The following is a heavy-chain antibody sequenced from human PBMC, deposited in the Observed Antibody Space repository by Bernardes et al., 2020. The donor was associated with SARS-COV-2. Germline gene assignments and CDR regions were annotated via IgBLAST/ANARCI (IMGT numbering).Heavy chain of an antibody. CDR3: ARGISSITIFGVVSRWFDP. CDR1: GGSVSSGSYY. Sequence: SEPLSLTCTVSGGSVSSGSYYWSWIRQPPGKGLEWIGYIYYSGSTNYNPSLKSRVTISVDTSKNQFSLKLSSVTAADTAVYYCARGISSITIFGVVSRWFDPWGQGTLVTVSS. D-gene: IGHD3-3*01. J-gene: IGHJ5*02. V-gene: IGHV4-61*01. CDR2: IYYSGST.